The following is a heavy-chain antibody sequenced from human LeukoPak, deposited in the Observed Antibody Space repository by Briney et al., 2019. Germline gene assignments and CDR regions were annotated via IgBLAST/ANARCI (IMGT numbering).Heavy chain of an antibody. CDR2: ISGSGGST. Sequence: GPSLRLSCAASGLTFTSSGMGCVSQAAGKGLEWVSAISGSGGSTYYADSVKGRFTISIDNSKNTLYLQMNSLRAEDTAVYYCAKSVGDIVVVVAATYDYWGQGTLVTVSS. V-gene: IGHV3-23*01. D-gene: IGHD2-15*01. CDR1: GLTFTSSG. J-gene: IGHJ4*02. CDR3: AKSVGDIVVVVAATYDY.